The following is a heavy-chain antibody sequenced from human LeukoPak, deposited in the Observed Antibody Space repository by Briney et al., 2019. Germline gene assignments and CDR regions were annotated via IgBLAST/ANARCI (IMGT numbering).Heavy chain of an antibody. J-gene: IGHJ4*02. CDR1: GFTFSSYW. D-gene: IGHD6-19*01. V-gene: IGHV3-74*01. Sequence: PGGSLRLSCAASGFTFSSYWMHWVRQAPGKGLLWVSRINSDGSTTSYADSVKGRFTISRDNSKNTLYLQMNSLRAEDTAVYYCAKGFGYSSGWYYFDYWGQGTLVTVSS. CDR2: INSDGSTT. CDR3: AKGFGYSSGWYYFDY.